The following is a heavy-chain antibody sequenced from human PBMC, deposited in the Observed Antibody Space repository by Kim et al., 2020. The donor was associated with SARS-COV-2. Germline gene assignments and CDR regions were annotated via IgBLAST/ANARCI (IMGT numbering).Heavy chain of an antibody. D-gene: IGHD3-3*01. CDR2: ISGSGGST. CDR1: GFTFSSYA. CDR3: AKRTDFWSGYYYYYGMDV. J-gene: IGHJ6*02. Sequence: GGSLRLSCAASGFTFSSYAMSWVRQAPGKGLEWVSAISGSGGSTYYADSVKGRFTISRDNSKNTLYLQMNSLRAEDTAVYYCAKRTDFWSGYYYYYGMDVWGQGTTVTVSS. V-gene: IGHV3-23*01.